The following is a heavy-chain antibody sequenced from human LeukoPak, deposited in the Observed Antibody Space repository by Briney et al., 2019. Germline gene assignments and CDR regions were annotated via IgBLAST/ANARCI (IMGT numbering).Heavy chain of an antibody. D-gene: IGHD3-22*01. CDR2: ISGSGGST. V-gene: IGHV3-23*01. Sequence: PPGGSLRLSCAASGFTFSSYAMSWVRQAPGKGLEWVSAISGSGGSTYYADSVKGRFTISRDNAKNSLYLQMNSLRDEDTAVYYCASFDSSGYYAGYWGQGTLVTVSS. CDR1: GFTFSSYA. J-gene: IGHJ4*02. CDR3: ASFDSSGYYAGY.